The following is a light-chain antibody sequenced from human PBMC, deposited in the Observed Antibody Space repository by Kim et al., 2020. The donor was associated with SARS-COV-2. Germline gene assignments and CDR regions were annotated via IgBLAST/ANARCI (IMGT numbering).Light chain of an antibody. CDR2: GAS. Sequence: SPGERAPLSCRASQSVSSNLAWYQQKPGQAPRLLIYGASSRATGIPVRFSGSGSGTEFTLTIISLQSEDFAVYYCHQYNNWPPVTFGQGTRLEIK. V-gene: IGKV3-15*01. J-gene: IGKJ5*01. CDR3: HQYNNWPPVT. CDR1: QSVSSN.